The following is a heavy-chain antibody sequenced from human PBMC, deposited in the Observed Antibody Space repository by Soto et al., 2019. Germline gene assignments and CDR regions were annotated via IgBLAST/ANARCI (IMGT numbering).Heavy chain of an antibody. D-gene: IGHD3-3*01. CDR3: ASAPYDFWSGYQRAEYFQH. Sequence: ASVKVSCKASGYTFTSSGISWVRQAPGQGLEWMGWISTDNGNTKYAQHLQGRVSMTTDTSTSTAYMGLSSLRSEDTAVYYCASAPYDFWSGYQRAEYFQHWGQGTLVTVSS. CDR1: GYTFTSSG. CDR2: ISTDNGNT. J-gene: IGHJ1*01. V-gene: IGHV1-18*01.